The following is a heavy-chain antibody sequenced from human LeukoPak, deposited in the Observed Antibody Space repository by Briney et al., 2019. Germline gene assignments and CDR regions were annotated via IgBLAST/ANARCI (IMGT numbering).Heavy chain of an antibody. J-gene: IGHJ6*03. Sequence: SETLSLTCTVSGGSISSHYWSWIRQPPGKGLEWIGYIYYSGRTNYNPSLKSRVTISVDTSKNQFSLKLSSVTAADTAVYYCARAADYYYYYMDVWGKGTTVTVSS. CDR2: IYYSGRT. CDR1: GGSISSHY. V-gene: IGHV4-59*11. CDR3: ARAADYYYYYMDV.